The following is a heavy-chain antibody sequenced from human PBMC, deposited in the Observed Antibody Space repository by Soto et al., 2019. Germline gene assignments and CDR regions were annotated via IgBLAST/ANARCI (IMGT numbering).Heavy chain of an antibody. J-gene: IGHJ4*02. V-gene: IGHV4-39*01. CDR2: IYYSGST. CDR3: ARPGPGEPFDY. CDR1: GGSISSSSYY. Sequence: SETLSLTCTVSGGSISSSSYYWGWIRQPPGKGLEWIGSIYYSGSTYYNPSLKSRVTISVDTSKNQFSLKLSSVTAADTAVYYCARPGPGEPFDYWGQGTLVTVSS. D-gene: IGHD7-27*01.